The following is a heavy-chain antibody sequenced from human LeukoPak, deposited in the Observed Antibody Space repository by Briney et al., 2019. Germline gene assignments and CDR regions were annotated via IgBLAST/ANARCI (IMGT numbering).Heavy chain of an antibody. CDR3: ARDRYCSTSSCPDDAFDF. J-gene: IGHJ3*01. V-gene: IGHV4-39*07. Sequence: PSETLSLTCTVSGGSISSSSYYWGWIRQPPGNGLEWIGSIYYSGSTYYKPSLKSRVTISVDTSTNQFSLKLSSVTAADTAVYYCARDRYCSTSSCPDDAFDFWGQGTMITVSS. CDR1: GGSISSSSYY. D-gene: IGHD2-2*01. CDR2: IYYSGST.